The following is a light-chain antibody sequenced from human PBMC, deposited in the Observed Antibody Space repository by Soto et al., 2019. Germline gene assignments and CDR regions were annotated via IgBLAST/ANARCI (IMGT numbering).Light chain of an antibody. CDR2: SAS. V-gene: IGKV1-27*01. CDR1: QGIAKS. CDR3: QKYNRAPWT. Sequence: DIQMTQSPSSLSASVGDRVTITCRASQGIAKSLAWYQQKPGKAPKLLIYSASTLQSGVPSRFSGSGSGTDFTLTISSLQPEDVATYYCQKYNRAPWTFGQGTKVEIK. J-gene: IGKJ1*01.